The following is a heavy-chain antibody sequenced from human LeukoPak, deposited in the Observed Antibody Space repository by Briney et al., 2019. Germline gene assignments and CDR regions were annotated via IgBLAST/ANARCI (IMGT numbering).Heavy chain of an antibody. CDR1: GGSFSAYY. Sequence: SETLSLTCAVYGGSFSAYYWSWIRQPPGKGLEWIGEINHSGSTNYNPSLKSRVTISIDTSKDQFSLEMSSVTAADTAVYYCARGRGCSSMSCYPDYWGQGTLVTVSS. CDR3: ARGRGCSSMSCYPDY. D-gene: IGHD2-2*01. V-gene: IGHV4-34*01. CDR2: INHSGST. J-gene: IGHJ4*02.